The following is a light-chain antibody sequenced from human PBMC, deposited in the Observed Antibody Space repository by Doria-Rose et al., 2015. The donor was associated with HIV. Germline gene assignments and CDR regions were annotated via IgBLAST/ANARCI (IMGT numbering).Light chain of an antibody. J-gene: IGKJ1*01. V-gene: IGKV3-20*01. Sequence: EIVMTQSPGTLSLSPGERATLSCRASQSFSSTYLAWYQQKPGQSPSLLIYDGSSRATGIPDRFSASGSGTDFTLTISRLEREDFALYYCHQYGTSWTFGQGTKVEI. CDR2: DGS. CDR3: HQYGTSWT. CDR1: QSFSSTY.